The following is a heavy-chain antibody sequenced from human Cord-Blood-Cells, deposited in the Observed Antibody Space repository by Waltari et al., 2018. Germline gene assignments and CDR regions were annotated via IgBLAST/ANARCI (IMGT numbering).Heavy chain of an antibody. D-gene: IGHD6-13*01. J-gene: IGHJ5*02. V-gene: IGHV3-33*01. CDR3: ARGGYSSISDINWFDP. CDR2: IWYDGSNK. CDR1: GFTFSSYG. Sequence: QVQLVESGGGVVQPGRSLRLSCAASGFTFSSYGMHWVRQAPGKGLGWVAVIWYDGSNKYYADSVKGRFTISRDNSKNTLYLQMNSLRAEDTAVYYCARGGYSSISDINWFDPWGQGTLVTVSS.